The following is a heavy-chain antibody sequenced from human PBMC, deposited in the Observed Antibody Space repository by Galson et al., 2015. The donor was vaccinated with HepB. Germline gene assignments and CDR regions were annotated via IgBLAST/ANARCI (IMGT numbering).Heavy chain of an antibody. CDR3: ARVSVAVAGTDDY. D-gene: IGHD6-19*01. CDR2: ISSSSSYI. V-gene: IGHV3-21*01. CDR1: GFTFSSYS. J-gene: IGHJ4*02. Sequence: SLRLSCAASGFTFSSYSMNWVRQAPGKGLEWVSSISSSSSYIYYADPVKGRFTISRDNAKNSLYLQMNSLRAEDTAVYYCARVSVAVAGTDDYWGQGTLVTVSS.